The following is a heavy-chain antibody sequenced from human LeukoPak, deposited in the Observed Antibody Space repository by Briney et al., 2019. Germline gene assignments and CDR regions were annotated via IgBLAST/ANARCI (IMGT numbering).Heavy chain of an antibody. D-gene: IGHD3-16*01. CDR3: ARAPGGDY. V-gene: IGHV1-3*01. J-gene: IGHJ4*02. CDR2: INPGSGNT. CDR1: GYSFTNYA. Sequence: APVQVSCKASGYSFTNYAIHWVRQAPGQRLEWTGWINPGSGNTKYSQKFQGRVTITRDTSASTVYMDVSSLRSEDTAVYYCARAPGGDYWGQGTLVTVSS.